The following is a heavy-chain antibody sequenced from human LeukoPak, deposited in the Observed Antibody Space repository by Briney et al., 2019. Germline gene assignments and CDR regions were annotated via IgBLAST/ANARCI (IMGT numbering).Heavy chain of an antibody. J-gene: IGHJ4*02. V-gene: IGHV3-11*01. CDR1: GFTFSSYA. Sequence: GGSLRLSCAASGFTFSSYAMSWIRQAPGKGLEWVSYISSSGSTIYYADSVKGRFTISRDNAKNSLYLQMNSLRAEDTAVYYCTRDLQWQQLYYWGQGTLVTVSS. CDR3: TRDLQWQQLYY. CDR2: ISSSGSTI. D-gene: IGHD6-13*01.